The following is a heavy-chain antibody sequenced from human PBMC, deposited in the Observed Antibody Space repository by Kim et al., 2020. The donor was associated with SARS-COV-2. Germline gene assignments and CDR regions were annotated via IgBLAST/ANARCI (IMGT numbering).Heavy chain of an antibody. D-gene: IGHD4-17*01. J-gene: IGHJ4*02. CDR1: GFTFRNYY. V-gene: IGHV3-48*04. CDR3: GRSDYGNNQVDF. CDR2: ISRSSETT. Sequence: GGSLRLSCAVSGFTFRNYYMNWLRQAPGKGLEWISYISRSSETTYYADSVRGRFTISRDNAKNSLYLQMNSLRGEDTAVYYCGRSDYGNNQVDFCGQGTLVTVSS.